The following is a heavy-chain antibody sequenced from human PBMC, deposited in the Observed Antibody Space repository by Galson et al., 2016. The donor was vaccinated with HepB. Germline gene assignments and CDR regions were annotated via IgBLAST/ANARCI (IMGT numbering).Heavy chain of an antibody. CDR2: IFYSGII. D-gene: IGHD3-10*01. CDR3: ARGYGWT. V-gene: IGHV4-61*01. CDR1: GGSVSSGPYS. Sequence: SETLSLTCIASGGSVSSGPYSWSWFRQPPGKAPEWIAYIFYSGIINYKPSLKSRATISLDTSRNQFSLILESVTAADTAVYYCARGYGWTWGQGILVTVSS. J-gene: IGHJ5*02.